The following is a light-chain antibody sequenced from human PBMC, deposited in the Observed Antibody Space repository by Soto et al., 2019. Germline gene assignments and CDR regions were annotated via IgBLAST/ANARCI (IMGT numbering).Light chain of an antibody. CDR2: DAS. CDR1: QSISSW. V-gene: IGKV1-5*01. Sequence: DIQMTHSPSTLSASVGDRVTITCRASQSISSWLAWYQQKPGKAPKLLIYDASSLESGVPSRFSGSGSGTEFTLTISSLQPDDFPTYYCQQYNSYWTFGQGTKVEIK. J-gene: IGKJ1*01. CDR3: QQYNSYWT.